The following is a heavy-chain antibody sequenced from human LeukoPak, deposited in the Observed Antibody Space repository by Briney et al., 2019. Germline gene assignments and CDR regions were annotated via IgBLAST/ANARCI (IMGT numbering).Heavy chain of an antibody. J-gene: IGHJ6*02. D-gene: IGHD6-13*01. Sequence: PSETLSLTCTVSGGSICSGGYYWSWIRQHPGKGLEWIGYIYYSGSTYYNPSLKSRVTISVGTSKNQFSLKVSSVTAADTAVYYCARDPSYSSSSYYYYYGMDVWGQGTTVTVSS. CDR3: ARDPSYSSSSYYYYYGMDV. V-gene: IGHV4-31*03. CDR1: GGSICSGGYY. CDR2: IYYSGST.